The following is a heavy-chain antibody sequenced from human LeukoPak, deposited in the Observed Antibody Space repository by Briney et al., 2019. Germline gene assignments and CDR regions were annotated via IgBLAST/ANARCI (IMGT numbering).Heavy chain of an antibody. Sequence: GGSLRLSCAASGFTFSNYNMNWVRQAPGKGLEWVANMKQDGSVKYYVDSMKGRSTISRDNAKNSLYLQMSGLRAEDTAVYFCARIGYSSSSFDYWGQGVLVTVYS. CDR2: MKQDGSVK. J-gene: IGHJ4*02. D-gene: IGHD6-6*01. V-gene: IGHV3-7*03. CDR1: GFTFSNYN. CDR3: ARIGYSSSSFDY.